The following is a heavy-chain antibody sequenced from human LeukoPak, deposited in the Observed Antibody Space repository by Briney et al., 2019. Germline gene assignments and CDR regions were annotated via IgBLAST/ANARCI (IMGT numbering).Heavy chain of an antibody. D-gene: IGHD3-22*01. J-gene: IGHJ4*02. Sequence: GGSLRLSCAASGFTFSTYSMNWVRQAPGKGLEWVSYISSSSSTIYYADSVKGRFTISRDNAKNSLYLQMNSLRAEDTAVYYCVRGSTYYDSSGQVPFDYWGQGTLVTVSS. CDR2: ISSSSSTI. V-gene: IGHV3-48*01. CDR1: GFTFSTYS. CDR3: VRGSTYYDSSGQVPFDY.